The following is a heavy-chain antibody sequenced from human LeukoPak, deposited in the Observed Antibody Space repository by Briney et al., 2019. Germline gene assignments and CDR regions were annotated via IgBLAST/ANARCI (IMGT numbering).Heavy chain of an antibody. CDR1: GFTFSNAW. CDR2: IKSKADGGTT. Sequence: GGSLRLSCAPSGFTFSNAWMTSVRQAPGKGRELVGRIKSKADGGTTDYAAPVKGRFTISRDDSKNTLYLQMNSLKTEDTAVYYCTTVLWFGQSRSDYWGQGALVTVSS. V-gene: IGHV3-15*01. CDR3: TTVLWFGQSRSDY. D-gene: IGHD3-10*01. J-gene: IGHJ4*02.